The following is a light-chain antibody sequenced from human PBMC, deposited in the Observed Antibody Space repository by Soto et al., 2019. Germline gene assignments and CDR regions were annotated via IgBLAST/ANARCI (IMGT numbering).Light chain of an antibody. CDR2: GAS. CDR3: QQYHNWPWT. V-gene: IGKV3-15*01. CDR1: QSVSSN. Sequence: EVVITQSPATLSVSPGERATLSCRASQSVSSNLAWYQQTHGQAPRLLIYGASTRDTGIPARFSGIGSGTEFTLPISRLQSEDLAIYYCQQYHNWPWTFGQGTKVDIK. J-gene: IGKJ1*01.